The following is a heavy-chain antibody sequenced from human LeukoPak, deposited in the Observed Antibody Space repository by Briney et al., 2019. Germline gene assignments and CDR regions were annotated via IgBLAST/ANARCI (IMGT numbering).Heavy chain of an antibody. J-gene: IGHJ6*03. CDR2: IDHTGST. Sequence: SETLSLTCSVPADSITIYYWTWIRQPPGKGLEWIGYIDHTGSTNYNPSLKSRVTISVDTSKNQFSLKLSSVTAADTAVYYCARVCKGIAVAGKDLYYYYYYMDVWGKGTTVTISS. D-gene: IGHD6-19*01. CDR3: ARVCKGIAVAGKDLYYYYYYMDV. V-gene: IGHV4-59*08. CDR1: ADSITIYY.